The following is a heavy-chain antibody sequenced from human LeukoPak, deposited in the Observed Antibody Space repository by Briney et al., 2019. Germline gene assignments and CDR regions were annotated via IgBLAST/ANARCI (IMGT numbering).Heavy chain of an antibody. CDR1: GFTFSSYA. V-gene: IGHV3-23*01. Sequence: GGSLRLSCAASGFTFSSYAMSWVRQAPGKGLEWVSAISGSGGSTYYADSVKGRFTISRDNSKNTLYLQMNSLRAEDTAVYYCAKGWNLVGGFIAVAGAFDYWGQGTLVTVSS. J-gene: IGHJ4*02. D-gene: IGHD6-19*01. CDR2: ISGSGGST. CDR3: AKGWNLVGGFIAVAGAFDY.